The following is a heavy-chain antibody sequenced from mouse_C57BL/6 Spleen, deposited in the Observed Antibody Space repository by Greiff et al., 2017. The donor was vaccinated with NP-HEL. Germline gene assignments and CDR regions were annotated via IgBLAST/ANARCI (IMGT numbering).Heavy chain of an antibody. J-gene: IGHJ4*01. D-gene: IGHD2-2*01. V-gene: IGHV3-6*01. CDR3: ARQGLPPYAMDY. CDR1: GYSITSGYY. CDR2: ISYDGSN. Sequence: EVKLVESGPGLVKPSQSLSLTCSVTGYSITSGYYWNWIRQFPGNKLEWMGYISYDGSNNYNPSLKNRISITRDTSKNQFFLKLNSVTTEDTATYYCARQGLPPYAMDYWGQGTSVTVSS.